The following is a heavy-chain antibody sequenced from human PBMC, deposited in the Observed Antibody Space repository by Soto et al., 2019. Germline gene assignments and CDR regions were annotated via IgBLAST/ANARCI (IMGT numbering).Heavy chain of an antibody. CDR1: GFFLRDFG. Sequence: GGSLRLSCVASGFFLRDFGMHWVRQAPGKGLEWVSVIWYDGSNTYQGESVKGRFTMSRDISKNTLYLQMHSLRAEDTAVYYCARDLPIEPTVYYFDYWGQGSLVTVSS. CDR2: IWYDGSNT. D-gene: IGHD1-26*01. CDR3: ARDLPIEPTVYYFDY. V-gene: IGHV3-33*01. J-gene: IGHJ4*02.